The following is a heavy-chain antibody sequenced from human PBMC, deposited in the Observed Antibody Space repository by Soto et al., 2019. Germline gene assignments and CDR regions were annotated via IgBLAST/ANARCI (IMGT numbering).Heavy chain of an antibody. Sequence: QVQPQESGPGLVKPSQTLSLTCTVSGDSISSGNYYWNWIRQHPGKGLEWIGYIYNSGTIRYNPSLSLKSRVSISGDTSKNQFSLNLISVTAADTAVYYCARDRGFGMDGWGQGTTVTVSS. CDR3: ARDRGFGMDG. V-gene: IGHV4-31*03. CDR2: IYNSGTI. CDR1: GDSISSGNYY. J-gene: IGHJ6*02.